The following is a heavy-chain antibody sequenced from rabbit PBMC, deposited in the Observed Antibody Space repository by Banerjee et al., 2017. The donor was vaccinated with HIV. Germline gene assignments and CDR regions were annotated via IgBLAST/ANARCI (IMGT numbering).Heavy chain of an antibody. V-gene: IGHV1S45*01. J-gene: IGHJ4*01. Sequence: QEQLEESGGDLVKPGASLTLTCTASGFSFSDGYDMCWVRQAPGKGLEWIACIVAGSSGSTYYASWAKGRFTISKTSSTTVTLQMTSLTAADTATYFCARAPYSYGYVGYSYATGPFYYFNLWGPGTLVTVS. CDR1: GFSFSDGYD. CDR3: ARAPYSYGYVGYSYATGPFYYFNL. CDR2: IVAGSSGST. D-gene: IGHD6-1*01.